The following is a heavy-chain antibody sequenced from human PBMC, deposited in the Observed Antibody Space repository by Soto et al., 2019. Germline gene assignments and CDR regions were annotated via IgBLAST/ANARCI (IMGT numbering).Heavy chain of an antibody. V-gene: IGHV3-23*01. J-gene: IGHJ4*02. CDR3: AKDITVGATTLMYYFDY. D-gene: IGHD1-26*01. CDR1: GFTFSSYA. CDR2: ISGSGGST. Sequence: GGSLRLSCAASGFTFSSYAMSWVRQAPGKGLEWVSAISGSGGSTYYADSVKGRFTISRDNSKNTLYLQMNSLRAEDTAVYYCAKDITVGATTLMYYFDYWGQGTLVTVSS.